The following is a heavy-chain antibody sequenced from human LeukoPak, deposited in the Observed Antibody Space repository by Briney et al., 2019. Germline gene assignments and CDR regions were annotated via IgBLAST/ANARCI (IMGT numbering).Heavy chain of an antibody. CDR1: GITLSNYG. V-gene: IGHV3-23*01. D-gene: IGHD3-3*01. Sequence: GGSLRLSCAVSGITLSNYGMSWVRQAPGKGLEWVSALSGSGVSTYYADSVRGRFTISRDNSKNTLYLHMNSLRAEDTAVYYCAKDSVNFGVVRSPNWFDPRGQGTLVTVSS. CDR2: LSGSGVST. J-gene: IGHJ5*02. CDR3: AKDSVNFGVVRSPNWFDP.